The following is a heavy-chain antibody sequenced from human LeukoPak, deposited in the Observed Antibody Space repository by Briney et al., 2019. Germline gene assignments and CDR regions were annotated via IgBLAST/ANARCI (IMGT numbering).Heavy chain of an antibody. V-gene: IGHV4-34*01. J-gene: IGHJ4*02. CDR1: GGSFSGYY. D-gene: IGHD5-24*01. Sequence: SETLSLTCAVYGGSFSGYYWSWIRQPPGKGLEWIGEINHSGSSNYNPSLKSRVTISVDTSKNQFSLKLSSVTAADTAVYYCAREMATHEDYWGQGTLVTVSS. CDR2: INHSGSS. CDR3: AREMATHEDY.